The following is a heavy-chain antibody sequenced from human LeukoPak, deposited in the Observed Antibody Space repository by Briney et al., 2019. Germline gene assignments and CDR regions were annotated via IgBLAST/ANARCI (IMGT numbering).Heavy chain of an antibody. CDR3: ARDSTAIMVRGVPGYYGMDV. CDR2: ISAYNGNT. V-gene: IGHV1-18*04. D-gene: IGHD3-10*01. J-gene: IGHJ6*04. Sequence: ASVKVSCKASGYTLTSYGISWVRQAPGQGLEWMGWISAYNGNTNYAQKLQGRVTMTTDTSTSTAYMELRSLRSDDTAVYYCARDSTAIMVRGVPGYYGMDVWGKGTTVTVSS. CDR1: GYTLTSYG.